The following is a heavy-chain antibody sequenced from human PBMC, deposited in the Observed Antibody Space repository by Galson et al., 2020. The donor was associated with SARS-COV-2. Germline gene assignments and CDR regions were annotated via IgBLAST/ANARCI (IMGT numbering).Heavy chain of an antibody. CDR2: IKYDGSDK. CDR1: S. V-gene: IGHV3-7*01. D-gene: IGHD2-21*01. Sequence: SMSWVHQTPGRWPEPVATIKYDGSDKHHVDSVQARFTISRDNAENSLSLQMTSLSVEDTAVYYCVRHALVVLQLVWHGGSWTISGGLVWGGGTLVIV. J-gene: IGHJ4*02. CDR3: VRHALVVLQLVWHGGSWTISGGLV.